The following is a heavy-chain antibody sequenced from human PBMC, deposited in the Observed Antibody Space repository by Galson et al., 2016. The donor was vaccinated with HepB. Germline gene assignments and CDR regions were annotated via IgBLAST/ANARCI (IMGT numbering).Heavy chain of an antibody. CDR2: ISLLASTT. D-gene: IGHD5-12*01. V-gene: IGHV3-23*01. CDR1: GFTFNQFA. J-gene: IGHJ4*02. Sequence: SLRLSCAASGFTFNQFAMSWFRQAPGKGLEWVSTISLLASTTYYAVSVKGRFAISGDNSQSTLHLQMSSLRADDTAVYYCAKDRRGIYGYDLVDYWGQGTLVTVSS. CDR3: AKDRRGIYGYDLVDY.